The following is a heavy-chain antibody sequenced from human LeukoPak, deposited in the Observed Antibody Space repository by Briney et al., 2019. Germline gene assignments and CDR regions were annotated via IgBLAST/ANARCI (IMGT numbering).Heavy chain of an antibody. V-gene: IGHV3-48*03. CDR1: GFTFSSYE. J-gene: IGHJ6*03. D-gene: IGHD1-26*01. CDR3: ARGGSYRYYYYYMDV. CDR2: ISSSDSTI. Sequence: GGSLRLTCAASGFTFSSYEMHWVRQPPGKGLEWVSYISSSDSTIYYADSVKGRFTISRDNAKNSLYLQMDSLRAEDTAVYYCARGGSYRYYYYYMDVWGKGTTVTISS.